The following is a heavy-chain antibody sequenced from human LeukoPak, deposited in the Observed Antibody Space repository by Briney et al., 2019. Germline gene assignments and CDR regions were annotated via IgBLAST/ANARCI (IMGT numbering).Heavy chain of an antibody. Sequence: QTGGSLRLSCAASGFTFSSYWMHWVRQAPGKGLVWVSRINSDGSSTSYADSVKGRFTISRDNAKNTLYLQMNSLRAEDTAVYYCARDGEYYDYVWGSYPLDYWGQGTLVTVSS. CDR1: GFTFSSYW. J-gene: IGHJ4*02. CDR2: INSDGSST. CDR3: ARDGEYYDYVWGSYPLDY. V-gene: IGHV3-74*01. D-gene: IGHD3-16*02.